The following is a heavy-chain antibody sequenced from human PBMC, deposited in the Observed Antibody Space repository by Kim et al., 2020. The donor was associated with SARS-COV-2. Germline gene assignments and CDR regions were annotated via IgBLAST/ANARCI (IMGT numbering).Heavy chain of an antibody. D-gene: IGHD1-1*01. CDR3: AKDATTFDN. V-gene: IGHV3-23*03. CDR1: GFTFSSYA. J-gene: IGHJ4*01. CDR2: LYSGGDT. Sequence: GGSLRLSCAASGFTFSSYAMTWVRKGPGKGLEWVSVLYSGGDTLYADSVKGRFTISRDNSKNTLYLQMNSLRAEDTAVYYCAKDATTFDNWGQGTLVTVS.